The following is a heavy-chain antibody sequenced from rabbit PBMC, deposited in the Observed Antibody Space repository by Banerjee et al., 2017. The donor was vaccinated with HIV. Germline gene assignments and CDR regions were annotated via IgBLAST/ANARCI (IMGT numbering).Heavy chain of an antibody. Sequence: QSLEESGGDLVKPGASLTLTCTASGFTLSSYWPCWVRQAPRKGLEWIACIAGGSGVTYYASWAKGRFTISKTSSTTVTLQMTSLTAADTAIHFCVRSYDGKDYFMTRLDLWGPGTLVTVS. D-gene: IGHD4-2*01. V-gene: IGHV1S40*01. CDR2: IAGGSGVT. CDR1: GFTLSSYW. J-gene: IGHJ3*01. CDR3: VRSYDGKDYFMTRLDL.